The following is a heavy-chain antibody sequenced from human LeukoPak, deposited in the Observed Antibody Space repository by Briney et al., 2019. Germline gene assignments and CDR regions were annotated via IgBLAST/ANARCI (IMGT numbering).Heavy chain of an antibody. D-gene: IGHD3-9*01. CDR3: AKGLYYDILTGNWFDP. J-gene: IGHJ5*02. Sequence: GGSLRLSCAASGFTFSSYSMNWVRQAPGKGLEWVSSISSSSSYIYYADSVKGRFTISRDNAKNSLYLQMNSPRPEDTAFYYCAKGLYYDILTGNWFDPWGQGTLVTVSS. CDR2: ISSSSSYI. V-gene: IGHV3-21*04. CDR1: GFTFSSYS.